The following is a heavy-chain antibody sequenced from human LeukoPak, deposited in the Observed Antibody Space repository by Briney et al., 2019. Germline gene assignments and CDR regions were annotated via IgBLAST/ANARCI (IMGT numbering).Heavy chain of an antibody. CDR3: ARAMDYYFDY. J-gene: IGHJ4*02. CDR1: GFTVSSNY. Sequence: SGGSLRLSCAASGFTVSSNYMSRVRQAPGKGLEWVSVIYSGGSTYYADSVKGRFTISRDNSKNTLYLLMNSLRAEDTAVYYCARAMDYYFDYWGQGTLVTVSS. CDR2: IYSGGST. D-gene: IGHD5-18*01. V-gene: IGHV3-53*01.